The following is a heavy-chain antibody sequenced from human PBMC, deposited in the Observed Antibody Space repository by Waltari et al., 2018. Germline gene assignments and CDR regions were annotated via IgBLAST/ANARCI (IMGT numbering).Heavy chain of an antibody. V-gene: IGHV4-4*07. CDR1: GGSISNNY. D-gene: IGHD3-9*01. CDR2: FYVGGTT. Sequence: QVQLQESGPGLVKPSETLSLTCTVSGGSISNNYWNWVRQPAGKGLEWIGRFYVGGTTDYNPSRRSRVTMAVDTSKKQFSLRLSSVTAADTAVYFCAGRYYYYMDVWGKGTTVTVSS. J-gene: IGHJ6*03. CDR3: AGRYYYYMDV.